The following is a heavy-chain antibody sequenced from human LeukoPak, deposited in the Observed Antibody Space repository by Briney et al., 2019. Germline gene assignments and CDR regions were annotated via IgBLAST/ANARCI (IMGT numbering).Heavy chain of an antibody. CDR3: ARGPFGTDAFDI. Sequence: ASVKVSCKASGYTFNNCGISWVRQAPGQGLEWMGWISTYNGNTYHAQKLQGRVTMTTDTSTTTAYMELRSLRSDDTAVYYCARGPFGTDAFDIWGQGTMVTVSS. CDR1: GYTFNNCG. CDR2: ISTYNGNT. D-gene: IGHD3-10*01. J-gene: IGHJ3*02. V-gene: IGHV1-18*01.